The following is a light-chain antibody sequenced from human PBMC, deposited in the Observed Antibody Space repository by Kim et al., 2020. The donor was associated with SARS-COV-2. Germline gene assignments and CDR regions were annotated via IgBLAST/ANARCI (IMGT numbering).Light chain of an antibody. Sequence: SPGERPTLSCRASQSVSSSYLAWYQQKPGQAPRLLIYGASSRATGIPDRFSGSRSGTDFTLTISRLEPEDFAVYYCQQYSRSSKTFGQGTKVDIK. J-gene: IGKJ1*01. CDR2: GAS. CDR1: QSVSSSY. CDR3: QQYSRSSKT. V-gene: IGKV3-20*01.